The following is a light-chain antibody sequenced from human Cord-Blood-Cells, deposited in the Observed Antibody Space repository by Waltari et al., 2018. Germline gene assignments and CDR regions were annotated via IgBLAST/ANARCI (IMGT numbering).Light chain of an antibody. J-gene: IGLJ2*01. CDR3: QAWDSSTAV. CDR2: QDS. V-gene: IGLV3-1*01. Sequence: SYELTQPPSVSVSPGQTASITCSGDKLGDNYACWYQQKPGQSPVMVIYQDSKRPSGIPERFSGSNSRNTATLTISGTQAMDEANYYCQAWDSSTAVFGGGTKLTVL. CDR1: KLGDNY.